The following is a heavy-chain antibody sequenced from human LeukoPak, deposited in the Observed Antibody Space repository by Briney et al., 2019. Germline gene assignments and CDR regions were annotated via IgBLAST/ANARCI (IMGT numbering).Heavy chain of an antibody. CDR1: GGSISSYY. J-gene: IGHJ5*02. V-gene: IGHV4-59*08. CDR2: IYYSGST. CDR3: ARLGPLATTLFDP. D-gene: IGHD5-24*01. Sequence: SETLSLTCTVSGGSISSYYWSWIRQPPGKGLEWIGYIYYSGSTNYNPSLKSRVTISVDTSKNQFSLKLSSVTAADTAVYYCARLGPLATTLFDPWGQGTLVTVSS.